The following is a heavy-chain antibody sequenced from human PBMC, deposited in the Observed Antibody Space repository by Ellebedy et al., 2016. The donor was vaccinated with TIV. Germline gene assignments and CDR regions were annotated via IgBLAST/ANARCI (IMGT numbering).Heavy chain of an antibody. V-gene: IGHV3-9*01. Sequence: GGSLRLXXAASGFTFDDYAMHWVRQAPGKGLEWVSGISWNSGSIGYADSVKGRFTISRDNAKNSLYLQMNSLRAEDTALYYCAKVLYSSSWYVPYFDYWGQGTLVTVSS. CDR3: AKVLYSSSWYVPYFDY. CDR2: ISWNSGSI. CDR1: GFTFDDYA. D-gene: IGHD6-13*01. J-gene: IGHJ4*02.